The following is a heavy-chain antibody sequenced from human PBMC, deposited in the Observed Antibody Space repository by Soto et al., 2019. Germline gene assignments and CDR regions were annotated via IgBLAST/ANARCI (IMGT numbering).Heavy chain of an antibody. CDR1: GFTFSSYS. Sequence: GGSLRLSCAASGFTFSSYSMNWVRQAPGKGLEWVSSISSSSSYIYYADSVKGRFTISRDNAKNSLYLQMNSLRAEDKAVYYCASRDIVVVPAAIGEAFDIWGQGTMVTVSS. J-gene: IGHJ3*02. D-gene: IGHD2-2*01. CDR3: ASRDIVVVPAAIGEAFDI. V-gene: IGHV3-21*01. CDR2: ISSSSSYI.